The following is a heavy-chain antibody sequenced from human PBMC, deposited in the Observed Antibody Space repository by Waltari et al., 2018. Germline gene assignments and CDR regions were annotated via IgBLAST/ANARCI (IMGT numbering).Heavy chain of an antibody. Sequence: QLQLQECGSGLVKPAQTLSRTCAVSGGSISSGCYSWSWIRQPPGKGMEWLGYIYHSGRPYYNPSLKCRVTIAVDRSKTQFSLKLSSVTAADTAVYYCARWDGYTFDHPYYFDYWGQGTLVTVSS. J-gene: IGHJ4*02. CDR2: IYHSGRP. D-gene: IGHD5-12*01. V-gene: IGHV4-30-2*01. CDR3: ARWDGYTFDHPYYFDY. CDR1: GGSISSGCYS.